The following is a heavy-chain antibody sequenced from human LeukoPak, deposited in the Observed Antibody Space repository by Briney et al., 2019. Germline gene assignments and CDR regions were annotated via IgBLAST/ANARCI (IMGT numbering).Heavy chain of an antibody. Sequence: GGSLRLSCAASGFSFSIYWMHWVRQAPGKGLEWVANIKPDGSEKYYVDSVKGRFTISRDNAKNSLYLQMNSLRAEDTAVYYCAKAKNDYGGSFFDYWGQGTLVTVSS. CDR2: IKPDGSEK. J-gene: IGHJ4*02. CDR1: GFSFSIYW. CDR3: AKAKNDYGGSFFDY. D-gene: IGHD4-23*01. V-gene: IGHV3-7*01.